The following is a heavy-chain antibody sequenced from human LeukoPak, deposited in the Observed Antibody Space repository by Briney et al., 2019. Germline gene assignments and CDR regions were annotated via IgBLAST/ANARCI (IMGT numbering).Heavy chain of an antibody. J-gene: IGHJ3*02. CDR2: ISGSGGST. D-gene: IGHD6-25*01. CDR1: GFTVSSNS. Sequence: GGSLRLSCTVSGFTVSSNSMSWVRQAPGKGLEWVSAISGSGGSTYYADSVKGRFTISRDNSKNTLYLQMNSLRAEDTAVYYCAKDRGPEHAFDIWGQGTMITVSS. V-gene: IGHV3-23*01. CDR3: AKDRGPEHAFDI.